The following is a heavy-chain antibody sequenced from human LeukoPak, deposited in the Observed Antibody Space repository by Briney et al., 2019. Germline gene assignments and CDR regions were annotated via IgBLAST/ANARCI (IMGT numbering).Heavy chain of an antibody. Sequence: GGSLRLSCAASGFTFTNHARSWVRQAPGKGLQWVSSISGSGDGTYYADSVKGRFTISRDNSENILYLQVNSLRAEDTAIYYCARRRVLDYWGQGTLVTVSS. CDR1: GFTFTNHA. V-gene: IGHV3-23*01. J-gene: IGHJ4*02. CDR3: ARRRVLDY. CDR2: ISGSGDGT.